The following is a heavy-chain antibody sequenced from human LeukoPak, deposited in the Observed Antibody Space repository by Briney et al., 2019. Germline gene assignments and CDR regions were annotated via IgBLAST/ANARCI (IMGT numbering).Heavy chain of an antibody. D-gene: IGHD3-10*01. V-gene: IGHV4-59*01. CDR2: LHNSRAT. CDR1: GGSPSGYS. J-gene: IGHJ5*02. Sequence: SETLSLTCTVSGGSPSGYSWTWIRHPPGQGLGWIGYLHNSRATSYNPCLTGRVIISVDTAMDQISLKLKSVTAADTAVYYCARGHLGLSPWGQGTLVTVSS. CDR3: ARGHLGLSP.